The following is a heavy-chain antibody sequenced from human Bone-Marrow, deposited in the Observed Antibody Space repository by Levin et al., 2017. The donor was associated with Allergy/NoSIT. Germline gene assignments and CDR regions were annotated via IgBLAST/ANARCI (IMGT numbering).Heavy chain of an antibody. CDR2: IWYDGQNK. Sequence: GESLKISCAASGFTFSSYAMHWVRQAPGKGLEWVAVIWYDGQNKYYADSVKGRFTISRDDSKNTMYLQMNSLRAEDTAVFYCGRDWAAAAGAVDSWGQGTLVVVSS. J-gene: IGHJ4*02. V-gene: IGHV3-33*01. CDR1: GFTFSSYA. CDR3: GRDWAAAAGAVDS. D-gene: IGHD6-13*01.